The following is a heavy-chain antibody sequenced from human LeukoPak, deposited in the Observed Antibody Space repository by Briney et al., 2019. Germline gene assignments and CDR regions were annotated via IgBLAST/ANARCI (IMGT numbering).Heavy chain of an antibody. CDR1: GGSFSGYY. Sequence: PSETLSLTCAVYGGSFSGYYWSWIRQPPGKGLEWIGSIYYSGSTYYNPSLKSRVTISVDTSKNQFSLKLSSVTAADTAVYYCARSGKAYCSGGSCYSTTFDYWGQGTLVTVSS. V-gene: IGHV4-34*01. D-gene: IGHD2-15*01. CDR3: ARSGKAYCSGGSCYSTTFDY. J-gene: IGHJ4*02. CDR2: IYYSGST.